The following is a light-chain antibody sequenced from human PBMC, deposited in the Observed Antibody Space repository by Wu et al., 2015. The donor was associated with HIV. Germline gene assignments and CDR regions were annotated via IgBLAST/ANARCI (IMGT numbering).Light chain of an antibody. CDR3: QQYNNWPRT. V-gene: IGKV3-15*01. Sequence: EIVLTQSPGTLSVSPGERVTLSCRASQSVSSNLAWYQQKPGQGPRLLIYGASTRATGIPARFSGSGSGTEFTLTISSLQSEDFALYYCQQYNNWPRTFGQGTKVEIK. J-gene: IGKJ1*01. CDR1: QSVSSN. CDR2: GAS.